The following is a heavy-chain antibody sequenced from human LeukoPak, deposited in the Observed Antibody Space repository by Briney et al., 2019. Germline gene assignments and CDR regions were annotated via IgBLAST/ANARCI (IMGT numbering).Heavy chain of an antibody. D-gene: IGHD1-26*01. CDR3: ARDLVKEKPSGGFYYYGMDV. J-gene: IGHJ6*02. Sequence: SETLSLTCTVFGGSIRGYHWSWIRQPPGKGLEWIWHFYYSGSTNFNPSLKSRVTISGDTSKNQFSLKVISVTAADTAVYYCARDLVKEKPSGGFYYYGMDVWGQGTTVTVSS. CDR1: GGSIRGYH. CDR2: FYYSGST. V-gene: IGHV4-59*01.